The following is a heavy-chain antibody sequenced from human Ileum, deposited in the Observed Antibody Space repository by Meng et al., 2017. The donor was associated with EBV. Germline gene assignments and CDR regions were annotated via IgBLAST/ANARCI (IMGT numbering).Heavy chain of an antibody. CDR1: GASISSTPYY. V-gene: IGHV4-39*07. CDR2: IFNSGST. CDR3: ARDYSSSWYSGGFFKY. J-gene: IGHJ1*01. Sequence: QLLLQEPGPGLVKPSETLSLTCTVSGASISSTPYYWGWIRQPPGKGLEWIGNIFNSGSTSYSPSLKSRVTISVDTSKNQFSLKLSSVTAADTAVYYCARDYSSSWYSGGFFKYWGQGILVTVSS. D-gene: IGHD6-13*01.